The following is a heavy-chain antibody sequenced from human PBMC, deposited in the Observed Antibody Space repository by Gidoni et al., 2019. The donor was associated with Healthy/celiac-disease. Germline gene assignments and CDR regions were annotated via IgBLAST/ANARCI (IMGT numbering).Heavy chain of an antibody. CDR3: ARERAGYCSSTSCSAFDI. J-gene: IGHJ3*02. Sequence: QVQLVESGGGVVQPGRSLRLSGAASGFNFSSEARHWVRQAPGKGLEWVAVISYDGSNKYYADSVKGRFTISRDNSKNTLYLQMNSLRAEDTAVYYCARERAGYCSSTSCSAFDIWGQGTMVTVSS. CDR2: ISYDGSNK. CDR1: GFNFSSEA. V-gene: IGHV3-30-3*01. D-gene: IGHD2-2*03.